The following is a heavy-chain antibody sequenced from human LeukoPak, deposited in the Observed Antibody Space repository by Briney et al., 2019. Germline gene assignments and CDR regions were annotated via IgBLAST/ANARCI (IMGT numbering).Heavy chain of an antibody. CDR3: ARAYYDILTGYYYYFDY. CDR1: GFTFSSYW. CDR2: IKQDGSEK. Sequence: PGGSLRLSCAASGFTFSSYWMSWVRQAPGKGLEWVANIKQDGSEKYYVDSVKGRFTISRDNAKNSLYLQMNSLRAEDTAVYYCARAYYDILTGYYYYFDYWGQGTLVTVSS. D-gene: IGHD3-9*01. J-gene: IGHJ4*02. V-gene: IGHV3-7*01.